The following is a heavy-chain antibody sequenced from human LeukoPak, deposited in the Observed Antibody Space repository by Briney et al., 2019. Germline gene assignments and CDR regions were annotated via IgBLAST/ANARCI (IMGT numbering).Heavy chain of an antibody. Sequence: SETLSLTCTVSGGSISSYYWSWIRQPPGKGLEWIGYIYYSGSTNYNPSLKSRVTISVDTSKNQFSLKLSSVTAADTAVYYCARDSTTADLDYWGQGTLVTVSS. CDR2: IYYSGST. CDR1: GGSISSYY. J-gene: IGHJ4*02. D-gene: IGHD6-13*01. CDR3: ARDSTTADLDY. V-gene: IGHV4-59*12.